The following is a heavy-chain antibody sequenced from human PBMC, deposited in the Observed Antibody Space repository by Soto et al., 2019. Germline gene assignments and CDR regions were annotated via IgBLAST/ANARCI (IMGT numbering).Heavy chain of an antibody. CDR2: IYYSGST. CDR1: GGSISSSSYY. J-gene: IGHJ6*02. CDR3: ASVEQQPRYGMDV. V-gene: IGHV4-39*01. D-gene: IGHD6-13*01. Sequence: PSETLSLTCTVSGGSISSSSYYWGWIRQPPGKGLEWIGSIYYSGSTYYNPSLKSRVTISVDTSKNQFSLKLSSVTAADTAVYYCASVEQQPRYGMDVWGQGTTVTVSS.